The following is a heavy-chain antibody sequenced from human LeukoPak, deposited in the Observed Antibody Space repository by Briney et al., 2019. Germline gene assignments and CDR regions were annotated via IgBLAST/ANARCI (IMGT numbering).Heavy chain of an antibody. CDR2: ISGSGGST. Sequence: GGSLRLSCAASGFTFSSYAMSWVRQAPGKGLEWVSAISGSGGSTYYAGSVKGRFTISRDNSKNTLYLRMNSLRAEDTAVYYCAKVTSVTTDYWGQGTLVTVPS. J-gene: IGHJ4*02. CDR3: AKVTSVTTDY. V-gene: IGHV3-23*01. D-gene: IGHD4-11*01. CDR1: GFTFSSYA.